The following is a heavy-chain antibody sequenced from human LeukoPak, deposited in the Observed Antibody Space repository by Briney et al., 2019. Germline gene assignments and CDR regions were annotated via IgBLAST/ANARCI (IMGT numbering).Heavy chain of an antibody. CDR2: INQSGST. Sequence: SETLSLTCAVYGGSFSGCYWCWSRDPPRKGREWGGEINQSGSTNYSAPLKSRVPTSVDTPKNQYSLKLSSVTAADPAVYYCGSSILATMTGSPIYFDYWGPRTLVTVSS. V-gene: IGHV4-34*01. CDR3: GSSILATMTGSPIYFDY. D-gene: IGHD5-12*01. CDR1: GGSFSGCY. J-gene: IGHJ4*03.